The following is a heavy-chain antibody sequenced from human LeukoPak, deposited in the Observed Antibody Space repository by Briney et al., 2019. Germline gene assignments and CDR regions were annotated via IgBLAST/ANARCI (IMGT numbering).Heavy chain of an antibody. Sequence: SEALSLTCTVSGGSISSGGYYWSWIRQHPGKGLEWIGEINHSGSTNYNPSLKSRVTVSVDTSKNQFSLKLSSVTAADTAVYYCARVERRFFLSDYYGMDVWGQGTTVTVSS. V-gene: IGHV4-39*07. CDR2: INHSGST. CDR3: ARVERRFFLSDYYGMDV. D-gene: IGHD3-3*01. CDR1: GGSISSGGYY. J-gene: IGHJ6*02.